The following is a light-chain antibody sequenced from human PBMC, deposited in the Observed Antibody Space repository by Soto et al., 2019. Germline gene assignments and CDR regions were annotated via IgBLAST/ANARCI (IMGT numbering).Light chain of an antibody. J-gene: IGLJ3*02. CDR3: CSYAGSSTWV. CDR2: DVG. V-gene: IGLV2-11*01. Sequence: QSALTQPRSMSGSPGQSVTISGTGTSSDVGGYFYVAWYQQHPGKAPELIISDVGKRPSGVPDRFSGSKSGSTASLTISGLQAEDEADYYCCSYAGSSTWVFGGGTQLTVL. CDR1: SSDVGGYFY.